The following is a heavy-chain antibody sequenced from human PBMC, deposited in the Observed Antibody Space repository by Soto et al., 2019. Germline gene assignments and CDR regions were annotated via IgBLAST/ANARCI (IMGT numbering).Heavy chain of an antibody. CDR1: GFTFSSYA. CDR3: AKGKGYCSSTSCPDPGYYYYYYMDV. J-gene: IGHJ6*03. Sequence: GGSLRLSCAASGFTFSSYAMSWVRQAPGKGLEWVSAISGSGGSTYYADSVKGRFTISRDNSKNTLYLQMNSLRAEDTAVYYCAKGKGYCSSTSCPDPGYYYYYYMDVWGKGTTVTVSS. V-gene: IGHV3-23*01. CDR2: ISGSGGST. D-gene: IGHD2-2*01.